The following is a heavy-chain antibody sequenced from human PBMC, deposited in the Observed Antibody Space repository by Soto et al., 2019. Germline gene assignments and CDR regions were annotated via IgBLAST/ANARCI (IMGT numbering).Heavy chain of an antibody. CDR2: IYYSGST. J-gene: IGHJ4*02. CDR3: ASAPYSSSESVDY. CDR1: GGSISSGDYY. D-gene: IGHD6-6*01. V-gene: IGHV4-30-4*01. Sequence: SETLSLTCTVSGGSISSGDYYWSWIRQPPGKGLEWIGYIYYSGSTYYNPSLKSRVTISVDTSKNQFSLKLSSVTAADTAVYYCASAPYSSSESVDYWGQGTLVTVSS.